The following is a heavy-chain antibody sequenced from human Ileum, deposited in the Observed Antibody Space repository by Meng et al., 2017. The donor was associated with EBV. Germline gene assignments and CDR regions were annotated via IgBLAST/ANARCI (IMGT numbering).Heavy chain of an antibody. CDR3: ARAGYDSSGYYPQPFDY. CDR2: ISGYNGNT. CDR1: GYTFTSYA. D-gene: IGHD3-22*01. J-gene: IGHJ4*02. Sequence: QVQLVQSGAEVKKPGASVTVSCKALGYTFTSYAIHWVRQAPGQRLEWMGWISGYNGNTHYAQKLQGRVTMTTDTSTSTAYMELSSLRSEDTTVYYCARAGYDSSGYYPQPFDYWGQGTLVTVSS. V-gene: IGHV1-3*01.